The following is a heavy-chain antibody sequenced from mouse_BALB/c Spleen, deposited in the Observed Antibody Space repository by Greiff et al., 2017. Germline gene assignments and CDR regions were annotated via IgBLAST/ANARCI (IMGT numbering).Heavy chain of an antibody. J-gene: IGHJ4*01. D-gene: IGHD2-1*01. V-gene: IGHV1S29*02. Sequence: VQLQQSGPELVKPGASVKISCKASGYTFTDYNMHWVKQSHGKSLEWIGYIYPYNGGTGYNQKFKSKATLTVDNSSSTAYMELRSLTSEDSAVYYCAREDGNYDAMDYWGQGTSVTVSS. CDR3: AREDGNYDAMDY. CDR1: GYTFTDYN. CDR2: IYPYNGGT.